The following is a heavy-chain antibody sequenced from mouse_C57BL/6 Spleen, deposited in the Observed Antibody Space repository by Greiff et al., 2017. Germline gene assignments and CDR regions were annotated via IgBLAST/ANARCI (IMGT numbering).Heavy chain of an antibody. Sequence: QVQLQQSGAELVKPGASVKLSCKASGYTFTSYWMHWVKQRPGQGLEWIGMIHPNSGSTNYNEKFKSKATLTVDNSSSPAYLQLRSMASEYSAVYYCASEYYGSSHPFAYWGQGTLVTVSA. CDR3: ASEYYGSSHPFAY. V-gene: IGHV1-64*01. D-gene: IGHD1-1*01. CDR2: IHPNSGST. J-gene: IGHJ3*01. CDR1: GYTFTSYW.